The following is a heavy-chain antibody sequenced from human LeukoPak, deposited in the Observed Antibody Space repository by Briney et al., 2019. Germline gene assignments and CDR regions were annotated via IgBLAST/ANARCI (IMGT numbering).Heavy chain of an antibody. CDR2: INPNSGGT. V-gene: IGHV1-2*02. CDR3: AREAIAVAGLDY. D-gene: IGHD6-19*01. J-gene: IGHJ4*02. Sequence: ASVKVSCKASGYTFTGYYMHWVRQAPGQGLEWMGWINPNSGGTNYAQKFQGRVTMTRDTSISTAYMELSRLRSDDTAVYYRAREAIAVAGLDYWGQGTLVTVSS. CDR1: GYTFTGYY.